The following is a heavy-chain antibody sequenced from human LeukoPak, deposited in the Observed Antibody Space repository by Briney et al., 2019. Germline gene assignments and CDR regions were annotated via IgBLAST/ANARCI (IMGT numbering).Heavy chain of an antibody. CDR3: ARGGGYASFDP. V-gene: IGHV1-69*13. CDR1: GGTFSSYA. CDR2: IIPIFGTA. D-gene: IGHD3-16*01. Sequence: RASVKASCKASGGTFSSYAISWVRQAPGQGLEWMGGIIPIFGTANYAQKFQGRVTITADESTSTAYMELSSLRSEDTAVYYCARGGGYASFDPWGQGILVTVSS. J-gene: IGHJ5*02.